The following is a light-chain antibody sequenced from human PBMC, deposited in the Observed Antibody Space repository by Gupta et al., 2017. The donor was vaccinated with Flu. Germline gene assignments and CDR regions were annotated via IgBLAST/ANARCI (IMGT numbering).Light chain of an antibody. CDR3: QQYYATASWT. CDR2: WAS. J-gene: IGKJ1*01. CDR1: RSVLYNSNNKNY. Sequence: DIVMTQSPDSLAVSLGERATINCRSSRSVLYNSNNKNYLAWYQQKPGQPPKLLIYWASTRESGVPDRCSGSGSGTDFTLTISSLQAEDVAVYYCQQYYATASWTFGQGTKVEIK. V-gene: IGKV4-1*01.